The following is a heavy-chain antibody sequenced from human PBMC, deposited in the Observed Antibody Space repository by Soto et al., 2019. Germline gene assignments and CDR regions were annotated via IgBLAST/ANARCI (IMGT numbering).Heavy chain of an antibody. CDR2: INAANGDT. CDR1: GYSLTELS. J-gene: IGHJ5*02. Sequence: ASVKVSCKVSGYSLTELSIHWVRQAPGQRLEWMGWINAANGDTKYSPKFQGRVTITRDTSASTAYMELSSLRSGDTAVYYCVRRHVSATGIDWFDPWGQGTLVTVSS. V-gene: IGHV1-3*01. D-gene: IGHD6-13*01. CDR3: VRRHVSATGIDWFDP.